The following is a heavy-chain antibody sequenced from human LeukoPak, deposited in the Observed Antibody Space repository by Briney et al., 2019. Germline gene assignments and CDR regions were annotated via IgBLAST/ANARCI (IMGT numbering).Heavy chain of an antibody. CDR3: ARGGNVLMVYATKKYFDY. CDR2: INHSGST. CDR1: GGSLSGYY. V-gene: IGHV4-34*01. Sequence: SETLSLTCAVYGGSLSGYYWSWIRQPPGKGLEWIGEINHSGSTNYNPSLKSRVTISVDTSKNQFSLKLSSVTAADTAVYYCARGGNVLMVYATKKYFDYWGQGTLVTVSS. D-gene: IGHD2-8*01. J-gene: IGHJ4*02.